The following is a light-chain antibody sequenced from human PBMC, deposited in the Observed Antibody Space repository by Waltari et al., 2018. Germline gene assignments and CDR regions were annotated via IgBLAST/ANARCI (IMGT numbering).Light chain of an antibody. CDR3: QQYGRSPLT. Sequence: EMVLTQSPVTLSLSPGERAIPSCRASQSISSSYLTWFQQKPGQAPRLLIYGASTRATGIPDRFSGAGSGTNFTLTISRLEPEDFAVYYCQQYGRSPLTFGGGTKVEIK. V-gene: IGKV3-20*01. J-gene: IGKJ4*01. CDR1: QSISSSY. CDR2: GAS.